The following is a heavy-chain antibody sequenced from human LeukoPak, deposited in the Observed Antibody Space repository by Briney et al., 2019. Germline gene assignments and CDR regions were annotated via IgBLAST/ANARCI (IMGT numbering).Heavy chain of an antibody. CDR3: ARDRGIAVASTPDY. D-gene: IGHD6-19*01. Sequence: AASVKVSCKASGYTFTGYYMHWVRQAPGQGLEWMGWINPNSGGTNYAQKFQGRVTMTRDTSISTAYMELSRLRSDDTAMYYCARDRGIAVASTPDYWGQGTLVTVSS. J-gene: IGHJ4*02. CDR1: GYTFTGYY. CDR2: INPNSGGT. V-gene: IGHV1-2*02.